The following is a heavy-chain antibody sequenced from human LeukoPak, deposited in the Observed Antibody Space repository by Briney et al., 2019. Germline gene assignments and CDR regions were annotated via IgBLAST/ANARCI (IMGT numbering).Heavy chain of an antibody. D-gene: IGHD1-26*01. Sequence: TGGSLRLSCAASGFTFDDYGMSWVRQAPGKGLEWVSGINWNGGSTGYADSVKGRFTISRDNAKNSLYLQMNSLRAEDTAVYYCARDLRQFEWELLSDGAFDIWGQGTMVTVSS. CDR2: INWNGGST. V-gene: IGHV3-20*04. J-gene: IGHJ3*02. CDR1: GFTFDDYG. CDR3: ARDLRQFEWELLSDGAFDI.